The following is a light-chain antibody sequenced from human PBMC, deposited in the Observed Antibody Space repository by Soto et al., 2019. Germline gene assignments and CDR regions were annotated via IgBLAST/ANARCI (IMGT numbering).Light chain of an antibody. Sequence: EILMTQSPGTLHLTRGEGVMVYCAASQSVSSNVAWYHRNPDQPPRLLVYGATSRVRSVPARLSGSGSGTSFPLTISNLESEDFAVYCCQQYDSWPPTYGPGTRLEIQ. CDR1: QSVSSN. V-gene: IGKV3-15*01. CDR3: QQYDSWPPT. J-gene: IGKJ2*01. CDR2: GAT.